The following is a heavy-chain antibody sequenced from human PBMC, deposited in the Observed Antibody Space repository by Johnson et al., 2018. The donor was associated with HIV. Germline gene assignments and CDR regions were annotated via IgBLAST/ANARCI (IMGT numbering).Heavy chain of an antibody. V-gene: IGHV3-43*01. CDR1: GFTFDDYT. D-gene: IGHD2-21*01. J-gene: IGHJ3*02. Sequence: VQLVESGGVVVQPGGSLRLSCAASGFTFDDYTMHWVRQAPGKGLEWVSLISWDGGNTYYADSVKGRFTISRDNSKNTLSLQMNSLRAEDTAVYYCAKEQESIPLNDAFDIWGQGTLVTVSS. CDR3: AKEQESIPLNDAFDI. CDR2: ISWDGGNT.